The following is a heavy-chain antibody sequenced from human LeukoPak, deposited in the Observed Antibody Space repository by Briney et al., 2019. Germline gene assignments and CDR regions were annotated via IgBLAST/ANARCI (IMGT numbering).Heavy chain of an antibody. CDR2: ISGSGGST. Sequence: PGGSLRLSCAASGFTFSSYAMSWVRQAPGKGLEWVSAISGSGGSTYYADSVKGRFTISRDNSKNTLYLQMNSLRAEDTAVYYCAKVQDILTGYYASPLGYFDYWGQGTLVTVSS. V-gene: IGHV3-23*01. D-gene: IGHD3-9*01. J-gene: IGHJ4*02. CDR1: GFTFSSYA. CDR3: AKVQDILTGYYASPLGYFDY.